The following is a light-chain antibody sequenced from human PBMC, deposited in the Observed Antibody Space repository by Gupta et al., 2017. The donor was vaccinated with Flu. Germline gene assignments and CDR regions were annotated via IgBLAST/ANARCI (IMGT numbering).Light chain of an antibody. J-gene: IGKJ5*01. CDR2: LGS. CDR1: QTRLHRSGYNY. Sequence: VTPGEPASISCRSSQTRLHRSGYNYLGWFLQKPGQSPQLLIYLGSNRAPGVPDRFSGSGSGTDFTLKISRVEAEDVGVYYCMQALQLPITFGHGTRLEI. CDR3: MQALQLPIT. V-gene: IGKV2-28*01.